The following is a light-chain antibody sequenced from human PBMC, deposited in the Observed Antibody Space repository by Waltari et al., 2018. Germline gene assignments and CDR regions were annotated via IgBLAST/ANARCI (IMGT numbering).Light chain of an antibody. CDR3: AAWDDSLSGHVV. CDR1: SSNIGSTY. CDR2: RNN. Sequence: QSVLTQPPSASGTPGQWVTIPRYGSSSNIGSTYVYWYQQLPGTTPKLLIYRNNQRPSGVPDRFTGSKSDTSASLAISGLRSEDEADYYCAAWDDSLSGHVVFGGGTKLTVL. J-gene: IGLJ2*01. V-gene: IGLV1-47*01.